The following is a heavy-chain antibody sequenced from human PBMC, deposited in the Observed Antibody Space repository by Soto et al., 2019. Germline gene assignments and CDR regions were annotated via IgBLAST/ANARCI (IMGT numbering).Heavy chain of an antibody. CDR3: TRVAGSGIYFTAY. CDR2: MNPHSGNT. J-gene: IGHJ4*02. Sequence: VSVKVSWKGAGYTCSNYDINWVRQATGQGLEWMGWMNPHSGNTGYAQKFQGRVTMTRNTPISTAYMELSSLRSEDTAVYYCTRVAGSGIYFTAYWGQGTLVTVSS. D-gene: IGHD3-10*01. V-gene: IGHV1-8*01. CDR1: GYTCSNYD.